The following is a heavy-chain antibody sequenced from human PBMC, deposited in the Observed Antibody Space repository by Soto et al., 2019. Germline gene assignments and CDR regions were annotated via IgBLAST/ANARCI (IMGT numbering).Heavy chain of an antibody. Sequence: VSLRLSCAASGFTISSHWMHWVRRAPGKGLVWVSRINGDGSAINYADSVRGRFTISRDNAKNTLDLQMNSLRGEDTAVYYCAREVAPAGLPPSSLMDAWGQGTTVTVSS. CDR1: GFTISSHW. CDR2: INGDGSAI. V-gene: IGHV3-74*01. J-gene: IGHJ6*02. CDR3: AREVAPAGLPPSSLMDA. D-gene: IGHD2-2*01.